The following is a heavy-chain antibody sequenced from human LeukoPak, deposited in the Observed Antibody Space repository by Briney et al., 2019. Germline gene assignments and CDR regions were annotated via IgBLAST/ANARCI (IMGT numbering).Heavy chain of an antibody. Sequence: GGSLRLFCAVSGFTFSDHYMDWVRQAPGKGLEWVGRTRNKANSYTTEYAASVKGRFTISRDDSNNSMYLQMNSLKTEDTAVYYCVRVDGSYSWDYWGQGTLVTVSS. D-gene: IGHD1-26*01. CDR2: TRNKANSYTT. V-gene: IGHV3-72*01. CDR1: GFTFSDHY. J-gene: IGHJ4*02. CDR3: VRVDGSYSWDY.